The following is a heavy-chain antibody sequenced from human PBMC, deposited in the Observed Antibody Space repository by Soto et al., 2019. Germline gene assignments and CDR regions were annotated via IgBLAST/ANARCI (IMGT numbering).Heavy chain of an antibody. CDR3: ANVVVPAAQRVYYGMDV. V-gene: IGHV1-69*13. CDR1: GGTFSSYA. Sequence: SVKVSCKASGGTFSSYAISWVRQAPGQGLEWMGGIIPIFGTANYAQKFQGRVTITADESTSTAYTELSSLRSEDTAVYYCANVVVPAAQRVYYGMDVWGQGTTVTVSS. J-gene: IGHJ6*02. D-gene: IGHD2-2*01. CDR2: IIPIFGTA.